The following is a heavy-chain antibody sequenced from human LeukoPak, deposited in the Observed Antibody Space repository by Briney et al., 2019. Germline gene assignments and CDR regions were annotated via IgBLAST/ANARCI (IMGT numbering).Heavy chain of an antibody. CDR3: ARDVYYYDSSGPLHFDY. CDR1: GFTFSSYA. V-gene: IGHV3-23*01. Sequence: PGGSLRLSCAASGFTFSSYAMSWVRQAPGKGLEWVSAISGSGGSTYYADSVKGRFTISRDNSKNTLYLQMNSLRAEDTAVYYCARDVYYYDSSGPLHFDYWGQGTLVTVSS. D-gene: IGHD3-22*01. J-gene: IGHJ4*02. CDR2: ISGSGGST.